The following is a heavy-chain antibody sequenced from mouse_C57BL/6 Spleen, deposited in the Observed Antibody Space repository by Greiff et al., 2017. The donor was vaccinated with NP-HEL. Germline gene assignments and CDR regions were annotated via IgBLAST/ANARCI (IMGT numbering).Heavy chain of an antibody. CDR3: ARSPYDGYYSAWFAY. Sequence: QVQLQQPGTELVKPGASVKLSCKASGYTFTSYWMHWVKQRPGQGLEWIGNINPSNGGTNYNEKFKSKATLTVDKSSSTAYLQLSSLTSEDSAVYYCARSPYDGYYSAWFAYWGQGTLVTVSA. D-gene: IGHD2-3*01. CDR1: GYTFTSYW. J-gene: IGHJ3*01. V-gene: IGHV1-53*01. CDR2: INPSNGGT.